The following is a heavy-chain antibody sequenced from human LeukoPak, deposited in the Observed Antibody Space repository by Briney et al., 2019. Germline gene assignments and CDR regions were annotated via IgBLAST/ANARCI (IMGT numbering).Heavy chain of an antibody. V-gene: IGHV4-4*07. D-gene: IGHD6-13*01. CDR3: VRGGSAAAAVFDY. CDR2: IHTSGKT. CDR1: GGSISGCY. J-gene: IGHJ4*02. Sequence: SETLSLTCTASGGSISGCYWSWIRQPAGEGLEWIGHIHTSGKTNYNLSLKSRVSMSVDTSKNQFSLKLTSVTAADTAVYYCVRGGSAAAAVFDYWGQGTLVTVSS.